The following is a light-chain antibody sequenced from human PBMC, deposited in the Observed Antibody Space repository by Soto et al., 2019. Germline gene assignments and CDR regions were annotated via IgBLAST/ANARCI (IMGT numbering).Light chain of an antibody. CDR3: QQSYSVPLT. J-gene: IGKJ4*01. Sequence: DIQMPQSPSSLSASVGDSVTITCRASQNINNYLNWYQQKSGEAPKLLIYTASSLQSGVPARVSGSGSGTEFILTISSLQPEDFATYYCQQSYSVPLTVGGGTKVDIK. CDR2: TAS. CDR1: QNINNY. V-gene: IGKV1-39*01.